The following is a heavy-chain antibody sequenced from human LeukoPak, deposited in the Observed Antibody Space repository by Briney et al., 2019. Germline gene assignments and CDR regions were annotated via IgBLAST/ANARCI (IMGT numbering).Heavy chain of an antibody. CDR2: ITSSGIIV. J-gene: IGHJ3*02. CDR3: ARVGYDDFWSGYPGAFDI. Sequence: GGSLRLSCAASGFTFSSHSLNWVRQAPGKGLEWLSYITSSGIIVYNVDSVKGRFTISRDSAKNSLYLQMNSLRAEDTAVYYCARVGYDDFWSGYPGAFDIWGQGTMVTVSS. V-gene: IGHV3-48*04. D-gene: IGHD3/OR15-3a*01. CDR1: GFTFSSHS.